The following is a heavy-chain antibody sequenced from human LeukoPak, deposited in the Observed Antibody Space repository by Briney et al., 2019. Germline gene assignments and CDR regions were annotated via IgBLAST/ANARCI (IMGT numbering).Heavy chain of an antibody. V-gene: IGHV3-30*02. CDR3: ARVQGDFDY. CDR2: IRYDGSNK. D-gene: IGHD3-16*01. Sequence: GGSLRLSCAASGFTFSSYDMHWVRQAPGKGLEWVAFIRYDGSNKYYADSVKGRFTISRDNAKNSLYLQMNSLRAEDTAVYYCARVQGDFDYWGQGTLVTVSS. J-gene: IGHJ4*02. CDR1: GFTFSSYD.